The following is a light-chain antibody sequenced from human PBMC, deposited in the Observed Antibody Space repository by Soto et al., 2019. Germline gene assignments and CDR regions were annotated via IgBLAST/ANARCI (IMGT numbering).Light chain of an antibody. CDR1: QGISIW. CDR2: TAS. Sequence: DIQMAQSPSSVSASVGDRFTISCLASQGISIWLAWYQQKPGKAPKLLIYTASTLQTGVPSRFSGGGSGTDFTLSLSSLQPEDSATYYCQQVNSFPSTFGQGTRLEI. V-gene: IGKV1-12*01. J-gene: IGKJ5*01. CDR3: QQVNSFPST.